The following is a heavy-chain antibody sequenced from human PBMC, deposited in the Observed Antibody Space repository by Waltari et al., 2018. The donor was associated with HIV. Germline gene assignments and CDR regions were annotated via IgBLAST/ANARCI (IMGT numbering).Heavy chain of an antibody. CDR1: GGSISSSSFY. D-gene: IGHD1-7*01. CDR3: ARQNVNYDAFDI. Sequence: QLQLQESGPGLVKTSETLSLTCTVPGGSISSSSFYWGWIRQPPGKGLDGIGGIYYRGSNDDNPTHESRVTISVDTSQNQFALKRSSVTAADTAVDYCARQNVNYDAFDIWGQGTMVTVSS. J-gene: IGHJ3*02. V-gene: IGHV4-39*01. CDR2: IYYRGSN.